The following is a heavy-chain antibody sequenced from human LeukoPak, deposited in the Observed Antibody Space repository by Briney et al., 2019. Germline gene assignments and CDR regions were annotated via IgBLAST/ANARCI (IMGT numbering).Heavy chain of an antibody. CDR1: GDSITSHY. V-gene: IGHV4-59*11. CDR2: THYSGSN. CDR3: ATPASSGYYYNY. Sequence: SETLSLTCSVPGDSITSHYWNWIRQPPGKGLEWIGFTHYSGSNSYTPSLRSRVSTSVDTSKNQFSLKLSSVTAADTAVYYCATPASSGYYYNYWGQGTLVTVSS. D-gene: IGHD3-3*01. J-gene: IGHJ4*02.